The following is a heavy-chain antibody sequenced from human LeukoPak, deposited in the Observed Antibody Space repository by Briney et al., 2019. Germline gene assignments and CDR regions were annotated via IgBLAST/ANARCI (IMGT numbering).Heavy chain of an antibody. Sequence: GGSLRLSCAASGFTSNNYAMNWVRQAPGKGLEWVSVISGSGGTTYYADSVKGRFTISRDSSKNTLYLQMNSLRAEDTAVYYCAKVSGGGLYYDGMDVWGQGTTVTVSS. D-gene: IGHD1-14*01. CDR2: ISGSGGTT. V-gene: IGHV3-23*01. CDR3: AKVSGGGLYYDGMDV. J-gene: IGHJ6*02. CDR1: GFTSNNYA.